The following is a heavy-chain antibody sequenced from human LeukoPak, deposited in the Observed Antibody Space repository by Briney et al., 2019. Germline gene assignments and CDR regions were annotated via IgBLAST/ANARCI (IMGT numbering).Heavy chain of an antibody. J-gene: IGHJ4*02. D-gene: IGHD3-22*01. Sequence: SETLSLTCTVSGGSISSYYWSWIRQPPGKGLEWIGYTYTSGSTNYNPSLKSRVTISVDTSKNQFSLKLSSVTAADTAVYYCARYAYYYDSSGYETFDYRGQGTLVTVSS. CDR2: TYTSGST. CDR1: GGSISSYY. V-gene: IGHV4-4*09. CDR3: ARYAYYYDSSGYETFDY.